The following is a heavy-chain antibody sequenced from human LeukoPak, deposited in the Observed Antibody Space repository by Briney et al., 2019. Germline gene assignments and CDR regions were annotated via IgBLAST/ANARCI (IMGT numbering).Heavy chain of an antibody. CDR3: TRGPYSGSYSD. J-gene: IGHJ1*01. CDR2: IRSKASSYAT. D-gene: IGHD1-26*01. V-gene: IGHV3-73*01. CDR1: GFTFSGSA. Sequence: GGSLRLSCAASGFTFSGSAMHWVRQASGKGLEWVGRIRSKASSYATAYAASVKGRFTISRDDSKNTAYLQMNSLKTEDTAVYYCTRGPYSGSYSDWGQGTLVTVSS.